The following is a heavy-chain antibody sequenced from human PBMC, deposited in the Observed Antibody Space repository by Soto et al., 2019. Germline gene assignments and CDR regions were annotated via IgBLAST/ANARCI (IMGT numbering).Heavy chain of an antibody. J-gene: IGHJ3*02. CDR3: ARGPTQVRFLEGLAADAFDI. Sequence: QLQLQESGPGLVKPSETLSLTCTVSGGSISSSSYYWGWIRQPPGKGLEWIGSIYYSGSTYYNPSLKSRVTTSVDTSKNQFSLKLSSVTAADTAVYYCARGPTQVRFLEGLAADAFDIWGQGTMVTVSS. CDR2: IYYSGST. V-gene: IGHV4-39*01. CDR1: GGSISSSSYY. D-gene: IGHD3-3*01.